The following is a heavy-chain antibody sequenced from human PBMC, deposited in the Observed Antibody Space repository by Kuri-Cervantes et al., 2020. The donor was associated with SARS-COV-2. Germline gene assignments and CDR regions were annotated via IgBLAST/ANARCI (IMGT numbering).Heavy chain of an antibody. CDR3: ATPRRYSGYDFDY. V-gene: IGHV3-11*04. D-gene: IGHD5-12*01. Sequence: GESLKISCTSSGFTFSNYGMSWIRQAPGKGLEWVSYISSSGSTIYYADSVKGRFTISRDNAKNSLYLQMNSLRAEDTAVYYCATPRRYSGYDFDYWGQGTLVTVSS. CDR1: GFTFSNYG. J-gene: IGHJ4*02. CDR2: ISSSGSTI.